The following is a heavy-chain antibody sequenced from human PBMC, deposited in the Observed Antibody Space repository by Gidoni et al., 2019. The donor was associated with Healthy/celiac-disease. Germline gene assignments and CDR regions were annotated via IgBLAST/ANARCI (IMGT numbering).Heavy chain of an antibody. CDR1: GFTFSSYE. Sequence: EVQLVESGGGLVQPGGSLRLSCAASGFTFSSYEMNWVRQAPGKGLEWVSYISSSGSTIYYADSVKGRFTISRDNAKNSLYLQMNSLRAEDTAVYYCARASRRYSKGFDYWGQGTLVTVSS. V-gene: IGHV3-48*03. D-gene: IGHD6-13*01. J-gene: IGHJ4*02. CDR3: ARASRRYSKGFDY. CDR2: ISSSGSTI.